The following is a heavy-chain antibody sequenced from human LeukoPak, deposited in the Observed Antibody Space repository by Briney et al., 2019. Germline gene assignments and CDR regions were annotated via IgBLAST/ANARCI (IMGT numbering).Heavy chain of an antibody. D-gene: IGHD2-21*02. J-gene: IGHJ4*02. CDR1: GFTFSSFW. CDR2: INDDGRST. V-gene: IGHV3-74*01. CDR3: ARAYCGADCYSRAMDY. Sequence: GESLRLSCAASGFTFSSFWMHWVRQAPGKGLEWVSRINDDGRSTSYADSVKGRFIVSRDSAKNTLYLQMNSLRAEDTAVYFCARAYCGADCYSRAMDYWGQGTLVTVSS.